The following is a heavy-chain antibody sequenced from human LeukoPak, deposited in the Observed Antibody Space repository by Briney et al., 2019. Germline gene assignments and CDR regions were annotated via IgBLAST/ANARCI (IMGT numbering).Heavy chain of an antibody. CDR2: ISGSGYST. D-gene: IGHD1-1*01. CDR3: LKGSGRGPGGPFDF. V-gene: IGHV3-23*01. Sequence: PGGSLRLSCAASGFTFHTYAMAWVRQAPGKGLEWVSGISGSGYSTYYADSVKGRFTISRDVSKNTLYMQMNSLRVEDTAVYYCLKGSGRGPGGPFDFWGQGTLVTVSS. J-gene: IGHJ4*02. CDR1: GFTFHTYA.